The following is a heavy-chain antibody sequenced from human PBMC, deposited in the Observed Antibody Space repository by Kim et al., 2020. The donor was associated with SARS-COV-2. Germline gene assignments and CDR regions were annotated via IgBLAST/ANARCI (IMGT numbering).Heavy chain of an antibody. V-gene: IGHV1-69*04. Sequence: SVKVSCKPSGGTFSTNGVNWVRHAPGQGLEWMGRIVPIIGMTNFAQKFQGRLTFTVDRSATTVYMELSSLTSEDTAIYFCAGDPNFSSLTMINWFDPWG. J-gene: IGHJ5*02. D-gene: IGHD3-22*01. CDR1: GGTFSTNG. CDR3: AGDPNFSSLTMINWFDP. CDR2: IVPIIGMT.